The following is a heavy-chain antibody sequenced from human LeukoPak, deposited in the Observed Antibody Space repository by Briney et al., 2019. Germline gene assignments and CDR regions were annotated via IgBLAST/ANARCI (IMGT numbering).Heavy chain of an antibody. CDR3: ALLAGPTDY. D-gene: IGHD4-17*01. CDR2: ISGSGGST. CDR1: GFTVSSNY. Sequence: GGSLRLSCAASGFTVSSNYMSWVRQAPGKGLEWVSAISGSGGSTYYADSVKGRFTISRDNSKNTLYLQMNSLRAEDTAVYYCALLAGPTDYWGQGTLVTVSS. V-gene: IGHV3-23*01. J-gene: IGHJ4*02.